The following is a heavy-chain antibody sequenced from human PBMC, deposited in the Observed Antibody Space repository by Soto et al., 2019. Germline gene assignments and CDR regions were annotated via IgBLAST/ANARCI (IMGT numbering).Heavy chain of an antibody. CDR1: GFTFSSYG. D-gene: IGHD3-10*01. CDR3: GLGRFGGHRRYYYCGMDV. CDR2: IWYDGSNK. Sequence: QVQLVESGGGVVQPGRSLRLSCAASGFTFSSYGMHWVRQAPGKGLEWVAVIWYDGSNKYYADSVKGRFTISRDNSKNKLYLQRNSLRAEDTAVYYCGLGRFGGHRRYYYCGMDVWGQGTTVTVSS. J-gene: IGHJ6*02. V-gene: IGHV3-33*01.